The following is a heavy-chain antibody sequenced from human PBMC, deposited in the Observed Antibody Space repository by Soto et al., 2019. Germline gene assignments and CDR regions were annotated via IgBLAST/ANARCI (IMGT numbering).Heavy chain of an antibody. V-gene: IGHV3-23*01. D-gene: IGHD3-10*01. J-gene: IGHJ4*02. CDR2: ISGSGGST. CDR1: GFTFSSYA. CDR3: AKDRPYYGSGSYDYFDY. Sequence: GGSLRLSCAASGFTFSSYAISWVRQAPGKGLEWVSAISGSGGSTYYADSVKGRFTISRDNSKNTLYLQMNSLRAEDTAVYYCAKDRPYYGSGSYDYFDYWGQGTLVTVSS.